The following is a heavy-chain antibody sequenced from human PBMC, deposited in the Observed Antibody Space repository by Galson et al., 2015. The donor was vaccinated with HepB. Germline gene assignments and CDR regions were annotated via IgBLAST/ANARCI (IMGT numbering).Heavy chain of an antibody. CDR1: GYTFTSYG. J-gene: IGHJ4*02. V-gene: IGHV1-18*01. D-gene: IGHD3-3*01. Sequence: SVKVSCKASGYTFTSYGISWVRQAHGQGLEWMGWISAYNGNTNYAQKLQGRVTMTTDTSTSTAYMELRSLRSDDTAVYYCARGAYDFWSGYYPFDYWGQGTLVTVSS. CDR3: ARGAYDFWSGYYPFDY. CDR2: ISAYNGNT.